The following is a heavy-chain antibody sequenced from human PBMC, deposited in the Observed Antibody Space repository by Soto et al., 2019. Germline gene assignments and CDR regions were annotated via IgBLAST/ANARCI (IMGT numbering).Heavy chain of an antibody. J-gene: IGHJ6*01. CDR3: ARGGRIVDTGIGYYYYHAMEV. D-gene: IGHD5-18*01. V-gene: IGHV1-46*01. CDR2: FNPTGDTA. CDR1: GYTFTSYY. Sequence: ASVKVSCKASGYTFTSYYIHWVRQAPGQGLEWMGIFNPTGDTASYAQKLQGRVTMTRDTSTGTAYMELGSLRSEDTAVYYCARGGRIVDTGIGYYYYHAMEVWGQGTTVNVSS.